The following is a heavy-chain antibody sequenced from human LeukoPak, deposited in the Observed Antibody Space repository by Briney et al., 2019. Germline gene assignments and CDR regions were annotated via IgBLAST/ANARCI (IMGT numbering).Heavy chain of an antibody. V-gene: IGHV1-69*05. Sequence: SVKVSCKASGGTFSSYAISWVRQAPGQGLEWMGRIIPIFGTANYAQEFQGRVTITTDESTSTAYMELSSLRSEDTAVYYCARDGKYSSSANWFDPWGQGTLVTVSS. D-gene: IGHD6-13*01. CDR3: ARDGKYSSSANWFDP. J-gene: IGHJ5*02. CDR1: GGTFSSYA. CDR2: IIPIFGTA.